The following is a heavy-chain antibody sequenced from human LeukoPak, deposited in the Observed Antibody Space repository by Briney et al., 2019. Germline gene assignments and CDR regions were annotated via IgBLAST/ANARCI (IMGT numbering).Heavy chain of an antibody. V-gene: IGHV3-30*04. CDR3: AKGNELGRYPYYFDY. CDR2: ISYDGSNK. CDR1: GFTFSSYA. J-gene: IGHJ4*02. D-gene: IGHD6-19*01. Sequence: PGGSLRLSCAASGFTFSSYAMHWVRQAPGKGLEWVAVISYDGSNKYYADSVKGRFTISRDNSKNTLYLQMNSLRAEDTAVYYCAKGNELGRYPYYFDYWGQGTLVTISS.